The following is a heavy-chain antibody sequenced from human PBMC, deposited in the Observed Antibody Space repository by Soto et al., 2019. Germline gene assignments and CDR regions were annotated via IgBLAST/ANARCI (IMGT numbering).Heavy chain of an antibody. CDR1: GSSISGYY. CDR3: ARSGNSNGLVFDY. D-gene: IGHD5-18*01. J-gene: IGHJ4*02. Sequence: SDTLSLTCPVSGSSISGYYWSWLRPPPGKGLEWIAYIFYSGSTNYNPSLKSRVTISADTSRTQFSLKLTAVTAADTAVYYCARSGNSNGLVFDYWGQGTLVTVSS. V-gene: IGHV4-59*03. CDR2: IFYSGST.